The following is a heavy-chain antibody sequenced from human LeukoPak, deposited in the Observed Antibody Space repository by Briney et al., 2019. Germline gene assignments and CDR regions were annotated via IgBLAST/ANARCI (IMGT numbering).Heavy chain of an antibody. D-gene: IGHD1-26*01. J-gene: IGHJ4*02. CDR2: IIGSDGGT. CDR3: ARQRGGNYYYFYY. CDR1: GVTFCNYG. V-gene: IGHV3-23*01. Sequence: GGSLRLSCVASGVTFCNYGTNWVRHAPGEGLEFVSSIIGSDGGTHYADSMKGRFTISTDISKNTLYLQMNSLRAEDTAVSYCARQRGGNYYYFYYGSQGTLVTLSS.